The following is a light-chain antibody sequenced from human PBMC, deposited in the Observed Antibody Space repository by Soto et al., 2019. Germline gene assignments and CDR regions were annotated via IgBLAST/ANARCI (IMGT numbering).Light chain of an antibody. CDR2: GAS. CDR1: QSVNRF. CDR3: HHYVGSPLA. V-gene: IGKV3-20*01. Sequence: EIVLTQSPGTLSLSPGERATLSCRASQSVNRFLAWFQQKPGQAPRLLIYGASNRATGIPDRFSGSGSETDFTLTITRLEPEDSAVYYCHHYVGSPLAFDQGTKVEIK. J-gene: IGKJ1*01.